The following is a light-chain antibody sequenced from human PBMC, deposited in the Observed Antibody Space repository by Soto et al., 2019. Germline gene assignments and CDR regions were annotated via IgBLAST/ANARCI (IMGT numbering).Light chain of an antibody. V-gene: IGKV2-30*02. CDR1: QGLVHTDVHIY. Sequence: DVVMTQSPLSLPVTLGQPASISCRSSQGLVHTDVHIYFNWFQPRPGQPPRRLIYKISNRGSGVTDRVGGSGSCTYFSLRFSRVEAGDVGLDYWMEATRSAWAFGQGT. CDR3: MEATRSAWA. J-gene: IGKJ1*01. CDR2: KIS.